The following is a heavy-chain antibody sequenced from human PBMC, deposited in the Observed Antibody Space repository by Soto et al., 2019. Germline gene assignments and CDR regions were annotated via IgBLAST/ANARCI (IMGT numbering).Heavy chain of an antibody. CDR1: GFTFSSYW. CDR3: ARAGGSSGWYYLDY. V-gene: IGHV3-7*01. CDR2: IKQDGSEK. J-gene: IGHJ4*02. D-gene: IGHD6-19*01. Sequence: GSLRLSCAASGFTFSSYWMSWVRQAPGKGLEWVANIKQDGSEKYYVDSVKGRFTISRDNAKNSLYLQMNSLRAEDTAVYYCARAGGSSGWYYLDYWGQGTLVTVSS.